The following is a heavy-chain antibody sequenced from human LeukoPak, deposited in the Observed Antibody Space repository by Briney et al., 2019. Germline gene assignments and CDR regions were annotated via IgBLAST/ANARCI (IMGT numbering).Heavy chain of an antibody. CDR2: INHSGST. V-gene: IGHV4-34*01. Sequence: SETLSLTCAVYGGSFSGYYWSWIRQPPGKGLEWIGEINHSGSTNYNPSLKSRVTISVDTSKNQFSLKLSSVTAADTAVYYCARGVYGDYVLVWGQGTLVTVSS. CDR1: GGSFSGYY. CDR3: ARGVYGDYVLV. D-gene: IGHD4-17*01. J-gene: IGHJ4*02.